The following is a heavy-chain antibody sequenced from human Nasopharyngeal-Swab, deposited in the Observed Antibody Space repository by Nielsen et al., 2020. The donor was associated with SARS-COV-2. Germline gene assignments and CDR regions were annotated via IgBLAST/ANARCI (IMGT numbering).Heavy chain of an antibody. V-gene: IGHV4-34*01. CDR1: GGSFSGYY. Sequence: GSLRLSCAVYGGSFSGYYWSWIRQPPGKGLEWIGEINHSGSTNYNPSLKSRVTISVDTSKNQFSLKLSSVTAADTAAYYCARGGVVVGYYGMDVRGQGTTVTVSS. CDR2: INHSGST. J-gene: IGHJ6*02. CDR3: ARGGVVVGYYGMDV. D-gene: IGHD2-2*01.